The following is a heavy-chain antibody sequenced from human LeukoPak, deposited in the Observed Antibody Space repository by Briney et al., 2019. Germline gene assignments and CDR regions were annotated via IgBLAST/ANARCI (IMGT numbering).Heavy chain of an antibody. J-gene: IGHJ3*02. Sequence: SETLSLTCTVSGGSISSYYWSWIRQPPGKGLEWIGYIYYSGSTNYNPSLKSRVTISVDTSKNQFSLKLSSVTAADTAVYYRATHSSGWPDAFDIWGQGTMVTVSS. CDR3: ATHSSGWPDAFDI. V-gene: IGHV4-59*08. CDR1: GGSISSYY. CDR2: IYYSGST. D-gene: IGHD6-19*01.